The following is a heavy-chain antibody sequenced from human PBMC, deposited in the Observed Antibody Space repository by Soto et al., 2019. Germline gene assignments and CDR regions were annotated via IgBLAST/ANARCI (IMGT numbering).Heavy chain of an antibody. CDR1: GFTFSSYW. D-gene: IGHD3-3*01. CDR3: ATILNRAFET. Sequence: VQLVESGGGLVQPGGSLRLSCAASGFTFSSYWMSWVRQAPGRGLEWMGNIKQDGTEKDYVDSVKGRFTISRDNARNSVFLQMDSLIADDTAVYYSATILNRAFETWGQGTMVTVSS. CDR2: IKQDGTEK. J-gene: IGHJ3*02. V-gene: IGHV3-7*01.